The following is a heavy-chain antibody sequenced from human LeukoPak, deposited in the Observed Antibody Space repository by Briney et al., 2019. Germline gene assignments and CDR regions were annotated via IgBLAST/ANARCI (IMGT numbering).Heavy chain of an antibody. CDR3: ARDPYYDILTGYIYYMDV. Sequence: ASVKVSCKASGYTFTSYYMHWVRQAPGQGLEWTGIINPSGGSTSYAQKFQGRVTMTRDMSTSTVYMELSSLRSEDTAVYYCARDPYYDILTGYIYYMDVWGKGTTVTVSS. CDR1: GYTFTSYY. CDR2: INPSGGST. D-gene: IGHD3-9*01. J-gene: IGHJ6*03. V-gene: IGHV1-46*01.